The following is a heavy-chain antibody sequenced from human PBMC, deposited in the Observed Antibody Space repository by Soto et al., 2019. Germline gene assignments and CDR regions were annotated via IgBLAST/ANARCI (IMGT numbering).Heavy chain of an antibody. CDR1: GFTFSSYA. CDR2: ISGSGGST. V-gene: IGHV3-23*01. CDR3: AKDPPYYDFWSGYFYY. Sequence: GGSLRLSCAASGFTFSSYAMSWVRQAPGKGLEWVSAISGSGGSTYYADSVKGRFTISRDNSKNTLYLQMNSLRAEDTAVYYCAKDPPYYDFWSGYFYYWGQGTLVTVSS. D-gene: IGHD3-3*01. J-gene: IGHJ4*02.